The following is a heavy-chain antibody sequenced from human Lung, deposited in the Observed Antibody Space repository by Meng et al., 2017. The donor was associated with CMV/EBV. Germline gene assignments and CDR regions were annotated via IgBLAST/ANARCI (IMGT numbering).Heavy chain of an antibody. Sequence: LTXXASRFTFSSYSMNWVRQAPGKGLEWVSSISSSSSYIYYADSVKGRFTISRDNAKSSLYLQMNSLRAEDTAVYYCAREGYYYDSGNYYYYFDHWGQGXLVTVSS. V-gene: IGHV3-21*01. CDR1: RFTFSSYS. J-gene: IGHJ4*02. D-gene: IGHD3-10*01. CDR2: ISSSSSYI. CDR3: AREGYYYDSGNYYYYFDH.